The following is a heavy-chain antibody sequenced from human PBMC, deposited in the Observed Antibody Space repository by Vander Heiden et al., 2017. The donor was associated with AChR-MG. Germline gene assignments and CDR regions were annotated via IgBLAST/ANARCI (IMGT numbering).Heavy chain of an antibody. CDR1: GGTFSSYA. Sequence: QVQLEQSGAEVKKPGASVNVPCTVSGGTFSSYAISWVRQAPGQRLEWMGGIIPIFGTANYAQKFQGRVTITADKSTSTAYMELSSLRSEDTAVYYCARGGRPYDFWSGYYGGMDVWGQGTTVTVSS. CDR3: ARGGRPYDFWSGYYGGMDV. CDR2: IIPIFGTA. J-gene: IGHJ6*02. V-gene: IGHV1-69*06. D-gene: IGHD3-3*01.